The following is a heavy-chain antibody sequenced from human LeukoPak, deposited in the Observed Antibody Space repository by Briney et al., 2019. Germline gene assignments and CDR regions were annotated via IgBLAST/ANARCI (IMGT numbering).Heavy chain of an antibody. V-gene: IGHV1-2*06. CDR2: INPNSGGT. CDR1: GYTFTGYY. J-gene: IGHJ3*02. Sequence: ASVKVSCKASGYTFTGYYMHWVRQAPGQGLEWMGRINPNSGGTNYAQKFQGRVTMTRDTSISTVYMELSRLRSDDTAVYYCASMRYSSSWYEDAFDIWGHGTMVTVSS. CDR3: ASMRYSSSWYEDAFDI. D-gene: IGHD6-13*01.